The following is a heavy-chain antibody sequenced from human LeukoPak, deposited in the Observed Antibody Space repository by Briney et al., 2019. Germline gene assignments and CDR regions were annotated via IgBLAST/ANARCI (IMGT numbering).Heavy chain of an antibody. V-gene: IGHV4-4*07. CDR3: ARDGCSSTSCYTYEYLQH. CDR2: IYTSGST. D-gene: IGHD2-2*02. Sequence: SETLSLTCTVSGGSISSYYWSWIRQPAGKGLEWIGRIYTSGSTNYNPSLKSRVTMSVDTSKNQFSLKLSSVTAADTAVYYCARDGCSSTSCYTYEYLQHWGQGTLVTVSS. J-gene: IGHJ1*01. CDR1: GGSISSYY.